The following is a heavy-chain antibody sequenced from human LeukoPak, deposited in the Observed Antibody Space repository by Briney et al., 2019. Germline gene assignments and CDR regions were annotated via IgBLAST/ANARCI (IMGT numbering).Heavy chain of an antibody. D-gene: IGHD2-8*01. CDR3: ARQYCTNGVCYTTTFDY. Sequence: GGSLRLSCAASGFTFSNYWMNWVRQAPGKGLGWVANIKEDGSEKYYVDSVKGRFTISRDNAKNSLYLQMNSLRDEDTAVYYCARQYCTNGVCYTTTFDYWGQGTLVTVSS. V-gene: IGHV3-7*01. J-gene: IGHJ4*02. CDR1: GFTFSNYW. CDR2: IKEDGSEK.